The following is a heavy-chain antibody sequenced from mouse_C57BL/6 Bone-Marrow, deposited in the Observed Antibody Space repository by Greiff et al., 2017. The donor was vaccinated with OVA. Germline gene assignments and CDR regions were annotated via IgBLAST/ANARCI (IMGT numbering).Heavy chain of an antibody. D-gene: IGHD1-1*01. CDR1: GYSFTGYF. V-gene: IGHV1-20*01. J-gene: IGHJ1*03. CDR2: INPYNGDT. CDR3: ARGDIYYYGSSYWYFDV. Sequence: VQLQQSGPELVKPGASVKISCKASGYSFTGYFMNWVMQSHGKSLEWIGRINPYNGDTFYNQKFKGKATLTVDKSSSTAHMELRSLTSEDSAVYYCARGDIYYYGSSYWYFDVWGTGTTVTVSS.